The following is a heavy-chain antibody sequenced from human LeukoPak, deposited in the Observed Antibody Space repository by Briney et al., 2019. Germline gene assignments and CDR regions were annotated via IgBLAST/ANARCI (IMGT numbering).Heavy chain of an antibody. CDR2: INSGGSGI. J-gene: IGHJ4*02. D-gene: IGHD3-22*01. V-gene: IGHV3-74*01. Sequence: PGGSLTLSCAASGFIFGNYWMFWVRHAPGKGRVWVSRINSGGSGIIYTDSVKGRFTISRDNDKNNLYLQMNSLRAEDTAVYYCARGGVVGGFDYWGQGTLVAVSS. CDR3: ARGGVVGGFDY. CDR1: GFIFGNYW.